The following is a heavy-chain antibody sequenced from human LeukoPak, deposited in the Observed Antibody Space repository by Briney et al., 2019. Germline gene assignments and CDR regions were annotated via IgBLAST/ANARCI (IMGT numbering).Heavy chain of an antibody. CDR2: INHSGST. D-gene: IGHD1-26*01. J-gene: IGHJ5*02. CDR3: ARKNPRTNIVGAVPRYWFDP. V-gene: IGHV4-34*01. CDR1: GGSFSGYY. Sequence: SETLSLTCAVPGGSFSGYYWSWIRQPPGKGLEWIGEINHSGSTNYNPSLKSRVTISVDTSKNQFSLKLSSVTAADTAVYYCARKNPRTNIVGAVPRYWFDPWGQGNPGYRLL.